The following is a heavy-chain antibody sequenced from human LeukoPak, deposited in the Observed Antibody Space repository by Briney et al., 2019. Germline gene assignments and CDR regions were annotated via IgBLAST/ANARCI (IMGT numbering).Heavy chain of an antibody. CDR3: ARHLYGYCSSTSCTEQYYYYYGMDV. CDR1: GYSFTSYW. V-gene: IGHV5-51*01. J-gene: IGHJ6*02. CDR2: IYPGDSDT. Sequence: GESLKISCKGSGYSFTSYWIGWVRQMPGKGLEWMGIIYPGDSDTRYSPSFQGQVPISADKSISTAYLQWSSLKASDTAMYYCARHLYGYCSSTSCTEQYYYYYGMDVWGQGTTVTVSS. D-gene: IGHD2-2*03.